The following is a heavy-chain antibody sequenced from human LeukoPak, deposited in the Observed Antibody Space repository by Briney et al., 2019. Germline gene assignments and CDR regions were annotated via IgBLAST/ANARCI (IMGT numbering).Heavy chain of an antibody. CDR3: ARPGRLYCSGGSCYSDPYGMDV. Sequence: GASVKVSCKASGYTFTGYGISWVRQAPGQGLEWMGWISAYNGNTNYAQKLQGRVTMTTDTSTSTAYMELRSLRSDDTAVYYCARPGRLYCSGGSCYSDPYGMDVWGQGTTVTVSS. V-gene: IGHV1-18*01. D-gene: IGHD2-15*01. J-gene: IGHJ6*02. CDR2: ISAYNGNT. CDR1: GYTFTGYG.